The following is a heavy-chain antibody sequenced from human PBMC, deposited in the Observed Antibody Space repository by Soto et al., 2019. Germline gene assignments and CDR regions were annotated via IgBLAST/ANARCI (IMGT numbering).Heavy chain of an antibody. CDR2: IIPIFGTT. J-gene: IGHJ6*02. V-gene: IGHV1-69*01. Sequence: QVQLVQSGAEVKKPGSSVKVSCKASGGTFSSYAISWVRQAPGQGLEWMGGIIPIFGTTNYAQKFQGRVTITADESTSTAYMELSSLRPEDTAVYYCARSVSFRYQLLKRGMDVWGQGTTVTVSS. D-gene: IGHD2-2*01. CDR3: ARSVSFRYQLLKRGMDV. CDR1: GGTFSSYA.